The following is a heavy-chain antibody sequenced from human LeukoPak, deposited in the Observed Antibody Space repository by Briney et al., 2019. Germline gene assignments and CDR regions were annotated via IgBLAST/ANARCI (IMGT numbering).Heavy chain of an antibody. D-gene: IGHD3-10*01. CDR2: IYHTGST. Sequence: PSETLSLTCTVSGAPISSGTYSWSWIRQPPGAGLEWIGYIYHTGSTYYNPSLKGRVTISVDRSKNQFSLNLNFVTAADTALYYCARGDGSGSGRWFDPWGQGTLITVSS. J-gene: IGHJ5*02. CDR3: ARGDGSGSGRWFDP. CDR1: GAPISSGTYS. V-gene: IGHV4-30-2*01.